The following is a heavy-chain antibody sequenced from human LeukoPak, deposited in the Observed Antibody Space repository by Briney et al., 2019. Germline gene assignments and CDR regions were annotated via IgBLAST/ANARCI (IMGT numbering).Heavy chain of an antibody. V-gene: IGHV3-7*01. D-gene: IGHD1-26*01. CDR2: IKQDEGEI. Sequence: GGSLRLSCVAFGFTFSSYWMSWVRQAPGEGPEWVANIKQDEGEIYYVDSVKGRFTISRDNAKNSLYLQMNSLRAEDTAVYYCARDKVVGATVFDYWGQGTLVTVST. CDR1: GFTFSSYW. J-gene: IGHJ4*02. CDR3: ARDKVVGATVFDY.